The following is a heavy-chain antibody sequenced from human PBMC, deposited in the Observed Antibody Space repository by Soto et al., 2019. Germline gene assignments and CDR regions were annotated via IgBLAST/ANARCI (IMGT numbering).Heavy chain of an antibody. CDR2: IYYSGST. CDR3: ITMVRGVILDY. CDR1: GGSISSSSYY. Sequence: ETLSLTCTVSGGSISSSSYYWGWIRQPPGKGLEWIGSIYYSGSTYYNPSLKSRVTISVDTSKNQFSLKLSSVTAADTAVYYCITMVRGVILDYWGQGTPVTVSS. D-gene: IGHD3-10*01. V-gene: IGHV4-39*01. J-gene: IGHJ4*02.